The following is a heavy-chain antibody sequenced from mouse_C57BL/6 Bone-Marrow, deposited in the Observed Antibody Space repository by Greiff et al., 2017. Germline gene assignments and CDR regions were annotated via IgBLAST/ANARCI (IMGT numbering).Heavy chain of an antibody. J-gene: IGHJ1*03. V-gene: IGHV1-82*01. CDR3: ACSCFVCQGNWYFDV. CDR2: IYPGDGDT. CDR1: GYAFSSSW. Sequence: QVQLKQSGPELVKPGASVKMSCKASGYAFSSSWMNWVKQRPGKGLEWIGRIYPGDGDTNYNGKFKGKATLTVDTSSRTAYMQLSSLTSEDSAVXSCACSCFVCQGNWYFDVWGTGTTVTVSS. D-gene: IGHD6-1*01.